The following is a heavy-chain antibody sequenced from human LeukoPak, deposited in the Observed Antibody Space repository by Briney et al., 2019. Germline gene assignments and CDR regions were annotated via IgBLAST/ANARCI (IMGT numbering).Heavy chain of an antibody. CDR3: ARGGYCSSTSCYSSRSGFDY. D-gene: IGHD2-2*01. CDR2: IYTSGST. Sequence: SETLSLTCTVSGGSISSGSYYWSWIRQPAGKGLEWIGRIYTSGSTNYNPSPKSRVTISVDTSKNQFSLKLSSVTAADTAVYYCARGGYCSSTSCYSSRSGFDYWGQGTLVTVSS. J-gene: IGHJ4*02. V-gene: IGHV4-61*02. CDR1: GGSISSGSYY.